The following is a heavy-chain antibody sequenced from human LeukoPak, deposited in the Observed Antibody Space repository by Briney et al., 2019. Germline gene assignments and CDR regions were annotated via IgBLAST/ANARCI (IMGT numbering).Heavy chain of an antibody. CDR2: IIYSGST. CDR1: GDSFTTNY. Sequence: SGTLSLTCTVSGDSFTTNYWSWIRQSPGKGLEWIGYIIYSGSTTYNPSLKSRVTISLDTSKNQFSLKLSSVTAADTAVYYCARDRWFDCWGQGTLVTVSS. J-gene: IGHJ5*01. V-gene: IGHV4-59*01. CDR3: ARDRWFDC.